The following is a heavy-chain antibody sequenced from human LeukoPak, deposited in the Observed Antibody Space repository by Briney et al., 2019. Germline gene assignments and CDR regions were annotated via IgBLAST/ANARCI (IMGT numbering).Heavy chain of an antibody. V-gene: IGHV1-2*07. CDR2: INPNSGGA. CDR1: GYTFTGYY. D-gene: IGHD2-15*01. J-gene: IGHJ6*02. CDR3: ARGSLLIAATYTTNNYYYPMDV. Sequence: ASVKVSCKASGYTFTGYYLYWARQAPGQGPEWMGWINPNSGGAVYAHKFQGRVTMTRDTSISTAYMELSRLTSDDTAVYYCARGSLLIAATYTTNNYYYPMDVWGQGTTVTVSS.